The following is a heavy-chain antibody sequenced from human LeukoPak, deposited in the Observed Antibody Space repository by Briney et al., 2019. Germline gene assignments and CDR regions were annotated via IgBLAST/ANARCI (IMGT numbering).Heavy chain of an antibody. V-gene: IGHV4-39*01. CDR2: IYHSGST. J-gene: IGHJ4*02. CDR3: ARRASGTQHFDN. CDR1: GGSISSRFYY. D-gene: IGHD3-10*01. Sequence: SETLSPTCSVSGGSISSRFYYWGWIRQPPGKGLEWIGSIYHSGSTYYNPSLKSRVTISVDTSQNQFSLKLSSVTAADTAVYFCARRASGTQHFDNWGQGTLVTVSS.